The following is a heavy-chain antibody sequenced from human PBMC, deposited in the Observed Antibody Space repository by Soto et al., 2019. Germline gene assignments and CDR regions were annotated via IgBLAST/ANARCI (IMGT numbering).Heavy chain of an antibody. Sequence: ASVKVSCKASGGTFSSYAISWVRQAPGQGLEWMGGIIPIFGTANYAQKFQGRVTITADESTSTAYMELSSLRSEDTAVYYCATPSRRGPCKTPGTYNYYNYGMDVWGQGTTVTVSS. CDR2: IIPIFGTA. J-gene: IGHJ6*02. D-gene: IGHD1-20*01. CDR3: ATPSRRGPCKTPGTYNYYNYGMDV. CDR1: GGTFSSYA. V-gene: IGHV1-69*13.